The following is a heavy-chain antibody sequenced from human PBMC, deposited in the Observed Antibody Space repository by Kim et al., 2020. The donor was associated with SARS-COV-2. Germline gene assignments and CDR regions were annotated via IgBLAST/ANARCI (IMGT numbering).Heavy chain of an antibody. CDR1: GFTFSDYY. CDR3: ARDPFVLTPQQLAGGWFDP. J-gene: IGHJ5*02. Sequence: GGSLRLSCAASGFTFSDYYMSWIRQAPGKGLEWVSYISSSSSYTNYADSVKGRFTISRDNAKNSLYLQMNSLRAEDTAVYYCARDPFVLTPQQLAGGWFDPWGQGTLVTVSS. CDR2: ISSSSSYT. D-gene: IGHD6-13*01. V-gene: IGHV3-11*05.